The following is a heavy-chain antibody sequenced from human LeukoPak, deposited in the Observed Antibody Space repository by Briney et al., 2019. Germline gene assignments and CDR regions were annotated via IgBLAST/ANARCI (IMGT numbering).Heavy chain of an antibody. CDR1: GGSISSYY. CDR3: ARAKIFGVNAFDI. CDR2: IYYSGST. Sequence: PSETLSLTCTVSGGSISSYYWSWIRQPPGKGLEWIGYIYYSGSTNYNPSLKSRVTISVDTSKNQFSLKLSSVTAADTAVYYCARAKIFGVNAFDIWGRGTMVTVSS. J-gene: IGHJ3*02. D-gene: IGHD3-3*01. V-gene: IGHV4-59*12.